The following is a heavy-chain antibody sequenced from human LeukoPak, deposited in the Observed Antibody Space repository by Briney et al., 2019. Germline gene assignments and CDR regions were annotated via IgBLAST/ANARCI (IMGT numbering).Heavy chain of an antibody. V-gene: IGHV1-69*05. Sequence: SVKVSCKACQGTFSSYAISWVRQAPGHGLEWMGGIIPIFGTANYAQKFPGRVTITTDESTSTAYMELSSLRSEDTAVYYCALVINAFDIWGQGTMVTVSS. CDR2: IIPIFGTA. D-gene: IGHD2-8*02. CDR3: ALVINAFDI. CDR1: QGTFSSYA. J-gene: IGHJ3*02.